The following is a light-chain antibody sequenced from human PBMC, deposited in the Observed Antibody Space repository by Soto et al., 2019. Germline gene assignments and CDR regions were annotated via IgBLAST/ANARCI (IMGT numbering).Light chain of an antibody. CDR1: SSDVGSYNL. CDR2: EGS. V-gene: IGLV2-23*01. J-gene: IGLJ1*01. CDR3: CSYAGSSTYV. Sequence: QSALTQPPSVSGPPGQSITISCTGTSSDVGSYNLVSWYQQHPGKAPKLMIYEGSKRPSGVSNRFSGSKSGNTASLTISGLQAEDEADYYCCSYAGSSTYVFGTGTKGHRP.